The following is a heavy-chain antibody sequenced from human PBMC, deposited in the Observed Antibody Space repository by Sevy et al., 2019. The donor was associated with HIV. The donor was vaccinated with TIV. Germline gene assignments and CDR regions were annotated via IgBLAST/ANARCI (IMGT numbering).Heavy chain of an antibody. Sequence: ASVKVSCKASGYTFTGYYMHWVRQAPGQGLEWMGRINPNSGGTNYAQKFQGRVTMTRDTSISTAYMELSRLRSDDTAVYYCARDDGSRSPFDYWGQGTLVTVSS. CDR2: INPNSGGT. CDR1: GYTFTGYY. CDR3: ARDDGSRSPFDY. J-gene: IGHJ4*02. D-gene: IGHD6-13*01. V-gene: IGHV1-2*06.